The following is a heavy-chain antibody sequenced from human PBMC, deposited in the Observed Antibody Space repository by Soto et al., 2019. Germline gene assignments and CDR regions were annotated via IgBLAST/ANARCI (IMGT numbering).Heavy chain of an antibody. D-gene: IGHD4-4*01. CDR2: IGGSGGNR. CDR3: ASVAADYTNSVNH. Sequence: DVQLLESGGGLVQPGGSLRLSCAASGFTFNTYAMTWVRQAPGKGLEWVSAIGGSGGNRYYAGSVRGRFTISRDNPKDTVDLQMNSLRVEDTAVYYCASVAADYTNSVNHWGQGILVSVSS. J-gene: IGHJ5*02. V-gene: IGHV3-23*01. CDR1: GFTFNTYA.